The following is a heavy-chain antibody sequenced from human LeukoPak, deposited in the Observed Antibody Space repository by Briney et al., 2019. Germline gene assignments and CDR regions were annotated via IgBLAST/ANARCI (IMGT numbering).Heavy chain of an antibody. J-gene: IGHJ4*02. D-gene: IGHD6-19*01. CDR1: GGSFSGYY. CDR2: IYYSGST. V-gene: IGHV4-59*08. Sequence: PSETLSLTCAVYGGSFSGYYWSWIRQPPGKGLEWIGYIYYSGSTNYNPSLKSRVTISVDTSKNQFSLKLSSVTAADTAVYYCAVGYSSGWYGYWGQGTLVTVSS. CDR3: AVGYSSGWYGY.